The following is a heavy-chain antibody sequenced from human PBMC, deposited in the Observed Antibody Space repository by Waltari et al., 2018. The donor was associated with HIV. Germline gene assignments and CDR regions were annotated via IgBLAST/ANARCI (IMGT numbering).Heavy chain of an antibody. CDR1: GFSLSTSGVG. Sequence: QITLKESGPTLVKPTQTLTLTCTFSGFSLSTSGVGACWLRQPPGTALESLAPIYWNDDKRYSPSLKSRLTITEDTSKNQVVLTMTNMDPVDTATYCCAHTKGDPDIVLMGNWFDPWGQGTLVTVSS. CDR2: IYWNDDK. J-gene: IGHJ5*02. D-gene: IGHD2-8*01. V-gene: IGHV2-5*01. CDR3: AHTKGDPDIVLMGNWFDP.